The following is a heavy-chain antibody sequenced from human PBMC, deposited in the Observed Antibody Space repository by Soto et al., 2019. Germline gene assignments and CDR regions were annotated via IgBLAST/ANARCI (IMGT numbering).Heavy chain of an antibody. J-gene: IGHJ3*02. D-gene: IGHD6-13*01. CDR1: GYTFTSYG. CDR3: ARDRGHRSSWYTWGSYYFFAFDI. CDR2: ISAYNGNT. V-gene: IGHV1-18*01. Sequence: ASVKVSCKASGYTFTSYGISWVRQAPGQGLEWMGWISAYNGNTNYAQKLQGRVTMTTDTSTSTAYMELRSLRSDDTAVYYCARDRGHRSSWYTWGSYYFFAFDIWGQGTMVTVSS.